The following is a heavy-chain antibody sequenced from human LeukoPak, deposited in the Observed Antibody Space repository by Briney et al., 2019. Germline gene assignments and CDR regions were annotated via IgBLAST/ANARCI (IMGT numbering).Heavy chain of an antibody. Sequence: SETLSLTCTVSGGSISSSSYYWGWIRQPPGKGLEWIGSIYYSGSTYYNPSLKSRVTISVDTSKNQFSLKLSSVTAADTAVYYCARSPDGDDYYYGMDVWGQGTTVTVSS. J-gene: IGHJ6*02. V-gene: IGHV4-39*01. CDR1: GGSISSSSYY. CDR2: IYYSGST. D-gene: IGHD2-21*02. CDR3: ARSPDGDDYYYGMDV.